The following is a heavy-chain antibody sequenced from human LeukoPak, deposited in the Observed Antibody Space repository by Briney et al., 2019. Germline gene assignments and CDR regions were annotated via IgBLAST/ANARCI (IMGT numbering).Heavy chain of an antibody. J-gene: IGHJ3*02. D-gene: IGHD6-19*01. V-gene: IGHV5-51*01. CDR3: ARHSSGWYFTGSDAFDI. CDR2: IYPGDSDT. CDR1: GYSFTSYW. Sequence: GESLKISCKGSGYSFTSYWIGWVRQMPGKGLEWMGIIYPGDSDTRYSPSFQGQVTISADKSISTAYPQWSSLKASDTAMYYCARHSSGWYFTGSDAFDIWGQGTMVTVSS.